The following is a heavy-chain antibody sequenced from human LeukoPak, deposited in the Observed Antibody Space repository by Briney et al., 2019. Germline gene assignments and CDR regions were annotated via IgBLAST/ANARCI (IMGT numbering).Heavy chain of an antibody. V-gene: IGHV4-59*08. J-gene: IGHJ4*02. D-gene: IGHD7-27*01. CDR3: ARGRLTGRYYFDY. Sequence: SETLSLTCTVSGGSISSYYWSWIRQPPGKGLEWIGYIYYSGSTNYNPSLKSRVTISVDTSKNQFSLKVSSVTAADTAVYYCARGRLTGRYYFDYWGQGTLVPVSS. CDR2: IYYSGST. CDR1: GGSISSYY.